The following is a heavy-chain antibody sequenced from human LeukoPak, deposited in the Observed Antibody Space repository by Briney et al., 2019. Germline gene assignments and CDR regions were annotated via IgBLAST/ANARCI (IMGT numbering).Heavy chain of an antibody. D-gene: IGHD3-22*01. Sequence: GGSLRLSCAASGFTFSSYSMNWVRQAPGKGLEWVSYISSSSSTIYYADSVKGRFTISRDNAKNSLYLQMNSLRAEDTAVYYCARDPTNYYDSSGYYGVDYWGQGTLVTVSS. CDR2: ISSSSSTI. CDR3: ARDPTNYYDSSGYYGVDY. J-gene: IGHJ4*02. V-gene: IGHV3-48*01. CDR1: GFTFSSYS.